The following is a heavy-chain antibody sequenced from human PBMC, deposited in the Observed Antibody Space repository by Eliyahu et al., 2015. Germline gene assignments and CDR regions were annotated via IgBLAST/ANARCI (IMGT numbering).Heavy chain of an antibody. CDR2: INHSGST. D-gene: IGHD6-6*01. V-gene: IGHV4-34*01. J-gene: IGHJ4*02. CDR1: GGSFSGYY. CDR3: ARGRLAARGGFDY. Sequence: QVQLQQWGAGLLKPSETLSLTCAVYGGSFSGYYWSWIRQPPGKGLEWIGEINHSGSTNYNPSLKSRVTISVDTSKNQFSLKLSSVTAADTAVYYCARGRLAARGGFDYWGQGTLVTVSS.